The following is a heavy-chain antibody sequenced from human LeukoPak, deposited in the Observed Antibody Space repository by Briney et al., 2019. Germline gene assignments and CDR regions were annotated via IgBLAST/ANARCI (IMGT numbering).Heavy chain of an antibody. Sequence: PSETLSLTCTVSGGSISSYYWSWIRQPPGRGLEWIGYIYYSGSTNYYPSLKSRVTISVDTSKNQFSLKLSSVTAADTAVYYCARHLSGSPPLGYFDYWGQGTLVTVSS. V-gene: IGHV4-59*08. CDR3: ARHLSGSPPLGYFDY. CDR2: IYYSGST. J-gene: IGHJ4*02. D-gene: IGHD1-26*01. CDR1: GGSISSYY.